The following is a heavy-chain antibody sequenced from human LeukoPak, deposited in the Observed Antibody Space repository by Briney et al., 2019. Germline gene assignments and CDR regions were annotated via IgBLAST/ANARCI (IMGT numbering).Heavy chain of an antibody. CDR1: GFTFSSYG. CDR3: AKGLGARRSSDVY. Sequence: GGSLRLSCAASGFTFSSYGMHWVRQAPGKGLEWVAVIPYDGSNKYYADSVKGRFTISRDNSKNTLYLQMNSLRAEDTAVYYCAKGLGARRSSDVYWGQGTLVTVSS. D-gene: IGHD6-6*01. V-gene: IGHV3-30*02. J-gene: IGHJ4*02. CDR2: IPYDGSNK.